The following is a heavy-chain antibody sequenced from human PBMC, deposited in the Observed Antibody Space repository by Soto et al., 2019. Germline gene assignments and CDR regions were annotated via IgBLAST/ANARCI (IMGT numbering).Heavy chain of an antibody. CDR3: ARGWGRWPHEKPGDY. V-gene: IGHV1-8*01. J-gene: IGHJ4*02. CDR2: MNPNSGNS. D-gene: IGHD3-16*01. CDR1: EYTFANHD. Sequence: QVQLVQSGAELKEPGASVKVSCTASEYTFANHDINWVRQAPGRGLEWMGWMNPNSGNSGFAQKFQDRVTMTRDTSRDKAYMELRNLRSEDTAVYYCARGWGRWPHEKPGDYWGQGTLVTVS.